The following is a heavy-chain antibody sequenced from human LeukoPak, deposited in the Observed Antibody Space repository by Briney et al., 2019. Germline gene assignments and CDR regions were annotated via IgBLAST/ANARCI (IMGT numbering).Heavy chain of an antibody. Sequence: GASVKVSCKDSGYTFTSYGISWVRQAPGQGLEWMGWISAYNGNTNYAQKLQGRVTMTTDTSTSTAYMELRSLRSHDTAVYYCARVANYDTLTGYHLPFDYWGQGTRVTVSS. D-gene: IGHD3-9*01. CDR2: ISAYNGNT. V-gene: IGHV1-18*01. CDR3: ARVANYDTLTGYHLPFDY. J-gene: IGHJ4*02. CDR1: GYTFTSYG.